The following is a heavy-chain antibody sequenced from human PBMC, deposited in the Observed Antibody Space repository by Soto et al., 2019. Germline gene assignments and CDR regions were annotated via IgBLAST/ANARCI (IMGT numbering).Heavy chain of an antibody. CDR2: ISGSGGST. CDR3: AKDRARSGITGTTLAY. J-gene: IGHJ4*02. D-gene: IGHD1-20*01. V-gene: IGHV3-23*01. CDR1: GFTFSSYA. Sequence: GSLRLSCAASGFTFSSYAMSWVRQAPGKGLEWVSAISGSGGSTYYADSVKGRFTISRDNSKNTLYLQMNSLRAEDTAVYYCAKDRARSGITGTTLAYWGQGTLVTVSS.